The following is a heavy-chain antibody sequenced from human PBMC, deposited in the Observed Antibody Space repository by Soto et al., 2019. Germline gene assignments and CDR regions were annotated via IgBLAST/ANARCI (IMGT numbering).Heavy chain of an antibody. CDR1: GFTFSSYG. CDR3: FKGLVLGGYYYYGMDV. Sequence: GGSLRLSCAASGFTFSSYGMHWVRQAPGKGLEWVAVISYDGSKKYYADSVKGRFTISRDNSKNTLYLQMNSLRAEDTAMSYCFKGLVLGGYYYYGMDVWGQGTTVTVSS. V-gene: IGHV3-30*18. CDR2: ISYDGSKK. D-gene: IGHD6-19*01. J-gene: IGHJ6*02.